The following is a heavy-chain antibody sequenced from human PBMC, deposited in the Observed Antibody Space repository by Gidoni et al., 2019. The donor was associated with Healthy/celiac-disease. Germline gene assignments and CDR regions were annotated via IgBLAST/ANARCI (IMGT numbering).Heavy chain of an antibody. V-gene: IGHV4-39*01. J-gene: IGHJ3*02. Sequence: YGCSISSSSYYWGWIRQPPGKGLEWIGSIYYSGSTYYNPSLNSRVTISVDTSKNQFSLKLSSVTAADTAVYYCARGPEEGIAAELDAFDIWGQGTMVTVSS. D-gene: IGHD6-13*01. CDR1: GCSISSSSYY. CDR2: IYYSGST. CDR3: ARGPEEGIAAELDAFDI.